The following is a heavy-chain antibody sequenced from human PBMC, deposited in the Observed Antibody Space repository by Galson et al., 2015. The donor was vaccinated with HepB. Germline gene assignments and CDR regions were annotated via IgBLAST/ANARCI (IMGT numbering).Heavy chain of an antibody. Sequence: SLRLSCAASGFTFSSYAMNWVRQVPGKGLEWVSGITVSGGSTYYADSVKGRFTTSRDNSKNTLYLQMNSLRAEDTAVYYCAKRTSTYWYFDVWGRGTLVTVSS. D-gene: IGHD2-21*01. CDR3: AKRTSTYWYFDV. V-gene: IGHV3-23*01. CDR1: GFTFSSYA. J-gene: IGHJ2*01. CDR2: ITVSGGST.